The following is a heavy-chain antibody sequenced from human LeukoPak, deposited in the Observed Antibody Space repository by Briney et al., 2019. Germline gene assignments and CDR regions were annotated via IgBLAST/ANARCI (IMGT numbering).Heavy chain of an antibody. V-gene: IGHV3-43*01. Sequence: TGGSLRLSCAASGFTFDDYTMHWVRQAPGKGLEWVSLISWDGGSTYYADSVKGRFTISRDNSKNSLYLQMNSLRTEDTALYYCAKDIAHSSSWQHEGIFDYWGQGTLVTVSS. CDR2: ISWDGGST. J-gene: IGHJ4*02. D-gene: IGHD6-13*01. CDR1: GFTFDDYT. CDR3: AKDIAHSSSWQHEGIFDY.